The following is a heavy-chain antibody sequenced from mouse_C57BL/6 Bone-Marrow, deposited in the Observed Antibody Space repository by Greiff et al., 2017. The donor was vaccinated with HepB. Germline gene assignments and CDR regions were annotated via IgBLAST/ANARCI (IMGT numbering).Heavy chain of an antibody. D-gene: IGHD1-1*01. J-gene: IGHJ2*01. Sequence: QVQLQQPGAELVMPGASVKLSCKASGYTFTSYWMHWVKQRPGQGLEWIGEIDPSDSYTNYNQKFKGKSTLTVDKSSSTAYMQLSSLTSEDSAVYDCARENTTVVADFDYWGQGTTLTVSA. CDR3: ARENTTVVADFDY. CDR1: GYTFTSYW. CDR2: IDPSDSYT. V-gene: IGHV1-69*01.